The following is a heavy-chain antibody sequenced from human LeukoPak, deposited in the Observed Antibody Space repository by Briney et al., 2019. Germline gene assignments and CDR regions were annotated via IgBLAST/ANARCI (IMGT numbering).Heavy chain of an antibody. CDR3: ARGAYDFWSGYYFDY. J-gene: IGHJ4*02. V-gene: IGHV1-46*01. D-gene: IGHD3-3*01. CDR1: GYTFTSYG. Sequence: ASVKVSCKASGYTFTSYGISWVRQATGQGLEWMGIINPSGGSTSYAQKFQGRVTMTRDTSTSTVYMELSSLRSEDTAVYYCARGAYDFWSGYYFDYWGQGTLVTVSS. CDR2: INPSGGST.